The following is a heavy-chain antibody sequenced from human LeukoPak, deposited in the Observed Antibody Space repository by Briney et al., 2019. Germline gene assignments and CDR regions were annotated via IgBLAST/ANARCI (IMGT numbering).Heavy chain of an antibody. Sequence: SETLSLTCAVYGGSFSGYYWSWIRQPPGKGLEWIGRIYTSGSTNYNPSLKSRVTMSVDTSKNQFSLKLSSVTAADTAVYYCARDDDFWSGYYYFDYWGQGTLVTVSS. V-gene: IGHV4-59*10. CDR2: IYTSGST. J-gene: IGHJ4*02. CDR3: ARDDDFWSGYYYFDY. CDR1: GGSFSGYY. D-gene: IGHD3-3*01.